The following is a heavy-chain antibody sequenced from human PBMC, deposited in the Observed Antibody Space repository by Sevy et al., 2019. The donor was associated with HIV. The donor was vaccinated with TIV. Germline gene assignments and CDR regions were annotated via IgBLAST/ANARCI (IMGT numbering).Heavy chain of an antibody. V-gene: IGHV3-7*01. J-gene: IGHJ6*02. CDR2: IKQDGSEK. D-gene: IGHD2-15*01. CDR3: ARLILELYYYYYGMDV. Sequence: GESLKISCAASGFTFSSYWMSWVRQAPGKGLEWVANIKQDGSEKYYVDSVKGRFTISRDNAKNSLYLQMNSLRAEDMAVYYCARLILELYYYYYGMDVWGQGTTVTVSS. CDR1: GFTFSSYW.